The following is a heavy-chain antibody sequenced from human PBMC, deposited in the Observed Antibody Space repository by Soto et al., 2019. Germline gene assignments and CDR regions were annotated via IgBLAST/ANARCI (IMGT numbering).Heavy chain of an antibody. J-gene: IGHJ4*02. Sequence: PGGSLRLSCAASGFTFSNAWMSWVRQAPGKGLEWVGRIKSKTDGGTTDYAAPVKGRFTISRDDSKNTLYLQMNSLKTEDTAVYYCTTQKPHYDFWSGYYLIDYWGQGTLVTV. CDR1: GFTFSNAW. D-gene: IGHD3-3*01. CDR3: TTQKPHYDFWSGYYLIDY. V-gene: IGHV3-15*01. CDR2: IKSKTDGGTT.